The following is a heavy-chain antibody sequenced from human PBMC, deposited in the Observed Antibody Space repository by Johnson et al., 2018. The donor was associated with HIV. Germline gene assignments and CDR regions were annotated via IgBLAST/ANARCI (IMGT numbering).Heavy chain of an antibody. CDR1: GFTFSDHY. V-gene: IGHV3-72*01. D-gene: IGHD3-22*01. CDR2: TKNKANSYTT. J-gene: IGHJ3*02. Sequence: QLVESGGGLVQPGGSLRLSCAGSGFTFSDHYIDWVRQAPGKGLEWVGRTKNKANSYTTEYAASVKGRFTISRDDSKNSLYLQMNSLKTEDTAVYYCVRDSSGYSGVYIWGHVTMVTVSS. CDR3: VRDSSGYSGVYI.